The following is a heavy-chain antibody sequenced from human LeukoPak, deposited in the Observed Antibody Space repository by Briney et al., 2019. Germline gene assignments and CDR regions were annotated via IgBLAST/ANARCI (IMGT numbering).Heavy chain of an antibody. CDR3: ARDDNWNSRGVLDY. CDR1: GFTFTNYG. V-gene: IGHV3-23*01. J-gene: IGHJ4*02. D-gene: IGHD1-7*01. Sequence: PGGSLRLSCVASGFTFTNYGMAWVRQIPGKGLEWVSAIIGRGTSTYYADSVKGRFSISRDNAKNSLYLQMNSLRAEDTAVYYCARDDNWNSRGVLDYWGQGTLVTVSS. CDR2: IIGRGTST.